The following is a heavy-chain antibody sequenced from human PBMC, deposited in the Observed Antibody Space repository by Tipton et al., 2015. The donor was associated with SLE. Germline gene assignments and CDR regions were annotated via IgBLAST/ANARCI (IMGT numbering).Heavy chain of an antibody. CDR3: ARGGAHTRITMIRGQGPRGAFDI. CDR2: ISSNGGNT. Sequence: SLRLSCAASGFTFSSYAMHWVRQAPGKGLESVSGISSNGGNTYYVNSVRGRFTISRDNSKNTLYLQMGSLRPEDMAVYYCARGGAHTRITMIRGQGPRGAFDIWGQGTLVTVSS. CDR1: GFTFSSYA. D-gene: IGHD3-10*01. J-gene: IGHJ3*02. V-gene: IGHV3-64*01.